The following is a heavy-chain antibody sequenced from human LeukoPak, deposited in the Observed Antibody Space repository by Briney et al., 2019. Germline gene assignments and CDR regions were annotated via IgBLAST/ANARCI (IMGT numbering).Heavy chain of an antibody. CDR1: DGSISSYY. CDR3: ARHTPYSSGAIDY. D-gene: IGHD6-19*01. CDR2: IHYGGST. Sequence: SETLSLTCTISDGSISSYYWNWIRQTPGKGLEWIGHIHYGGSTHYNPSIQSRASISVDTSKNQFSLKLSSVTAADTAVYYCARHTPYSSGAIDYWGQGTLVTVSS. V-gene: IGHV4-59*08. J-gene: IGHJ4*02.